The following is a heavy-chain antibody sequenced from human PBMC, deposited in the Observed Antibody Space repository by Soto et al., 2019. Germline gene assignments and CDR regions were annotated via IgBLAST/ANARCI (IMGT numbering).Heavy chain of an antibody. D-gene: IGHD6-19*01. CDR2: ISGSGGST. V-gene: IGHV3-23*01. Sequence: SGGSLRLSCAASGFTFSSYAMSWVRQAPGKGLEWVSAISGSGGSTYYADSVKGRFTISRDNSKNTLYLQMNSLRAEGTAVYYCAREASSGWSGGDDAFDIWGQGTMVTVSS. CDR1: GFTFSSYA. J-gene: IGHJ3*02. CDR3: AREASSGWSGGDDAFDI.